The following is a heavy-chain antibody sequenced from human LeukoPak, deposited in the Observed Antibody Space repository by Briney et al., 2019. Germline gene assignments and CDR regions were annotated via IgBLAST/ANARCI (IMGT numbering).Heavy chain of an antibody. J-gene: IGHJ4*02. V-gene: IGHV3-21*01. CDR1: GFIFSSYS. D-gene: IGHD2-21*01. CDR3: ARGALLGRYYFDY. CDR2: ISSSSSYI. Sequence: GGSLRLSCAASGFIFSSYSMNWVRQAPGKGLEWVSSISSSSSYIYYADSVKGRFTISRDNAKNSLYLQMNSLRAEDTAVYYCARGALLGRYYFDYWGQGTLVTVSS.